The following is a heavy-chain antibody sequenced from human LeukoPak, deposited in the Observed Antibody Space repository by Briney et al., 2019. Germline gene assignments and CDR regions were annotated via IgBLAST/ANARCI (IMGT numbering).Heavy chain of an antibody. J-gene: IGHJ3*02. CDR2: IYYSGST. Sequence: TSSETLSLTCTVSGGSISSGGYYWSWIRQHPGKGLEWIGYIYYSGSTYYNPSLKSRVTISVETSKNQFSLKLSSVTAADTAVYYCARHPGITAAGTGFDIWGQGTMVTVSS. CDR1: GGSISSGGYY. D-gene: IGHD6-13*01. V-gene: IGHV4-31*03. CDR3: ARHPGITAAGTGFDI.